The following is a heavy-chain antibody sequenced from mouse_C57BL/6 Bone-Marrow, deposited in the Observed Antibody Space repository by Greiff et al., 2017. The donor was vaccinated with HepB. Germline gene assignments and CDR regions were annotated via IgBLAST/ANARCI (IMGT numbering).Heavy chain of an antibody. CDR3: ARWDDYGYWYFDV. J-gene: IGHJ1*03. CDR1: GYTFTDHT. Sequence: VKLQQSDAELVKPGASVKISCKVSGYTFTDHTIHWMKQRPEQGLEWIGYIYPRDGSTKYNEKFKGKATLTADKSSSTAYMQLNSLTSEDSAVYFCARWDDYGYWYFDVWGTGTTVTVSS. V-gene: IGHV1-78*01. CDR2: IYPRDGST. D-gene: IGHD2-4*01.